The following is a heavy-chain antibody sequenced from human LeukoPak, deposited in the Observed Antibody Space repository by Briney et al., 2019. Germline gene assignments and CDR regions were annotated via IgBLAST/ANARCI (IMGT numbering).Heavy chain of an antibody. V-gene: IGHV3-48*03. J-gene: IGHJ4*02. CDR3: TRDLGWEQKMEGY. CDR1: GFTFSSYD. Sequence: GGSLRLSCAASGFTFSSYDMSWVRQAPGKGLEWIALISGSGATIYYADSVKGRFTISRDNAKNSVELQLNCLRVEDTAVYYCTRDLGWEQKMEGYWGQGTLVTVSS. CDR2: ISGSGATI. D-gene: IGHD1-26*01.